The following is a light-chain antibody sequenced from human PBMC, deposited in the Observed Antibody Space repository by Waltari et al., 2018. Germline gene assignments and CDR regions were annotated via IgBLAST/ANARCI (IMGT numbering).Light chain of an antibody. CDR2: GAS. V-gene: IGKV3-15*01. Sequence: TVMTQSPATLSVSPWERATLSCRASQSVSSNLPWYQHQPGQAPRLLIYGASTRATGIPARFSGSGSGTDFTLAISSLQSEDFAVYYCLQDNDWPPKYTFGQGTKLEIK. CDR1: QSVSSN. CDR3: LQDNDWPPKYT. J-gene: IGKJ2*01.